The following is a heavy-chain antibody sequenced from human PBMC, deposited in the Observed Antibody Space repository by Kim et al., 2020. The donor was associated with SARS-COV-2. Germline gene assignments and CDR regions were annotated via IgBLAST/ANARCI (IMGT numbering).Heavy chain of an antibody. CDR3: ARRGGSSITMDV. D-gene: IGHD3-10*01. J-gene: IGHJ6*02. V-gene: IGHV6-1*01. Sequence: DDAPSVKSRIAINPDTSKNQFSLQLNSVTPEDTAVYYCARRGGSSITMDVWGQGTTVTVSS.